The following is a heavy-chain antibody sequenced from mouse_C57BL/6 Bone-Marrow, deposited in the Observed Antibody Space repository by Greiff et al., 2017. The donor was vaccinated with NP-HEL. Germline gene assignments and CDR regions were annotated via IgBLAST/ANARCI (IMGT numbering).Heavy chain of an antibody. CDR3: ARDGSNSPFAY. D-gene: IGHD2-5*01. V-gene: IGHV3-6*01. CDR1: GYSITSGYY. J-gene: IGHJ3*01. Sequence: EVQLVESGPGLVKPSQSLSLTCSVTGYSITSGYYWNWIRQFPGNKLEWMGYISYDGSNNYNPSLKNRISITRDTSKNQFFLKLNSVTTEDTATYYCARDGSNSPFAYWGQGTLVTVSA. CDR2: ISYDGSN.